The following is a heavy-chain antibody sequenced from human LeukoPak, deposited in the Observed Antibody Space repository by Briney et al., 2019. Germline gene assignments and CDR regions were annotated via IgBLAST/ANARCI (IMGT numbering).Heavy chain of an antibody. CDR2: INPDGRTT. CDR1: GFTLSTYW. V-gene: IGHV3-74*01. J-gene: IGHJ4*02. Sequence: GGSLRLSCAAAGFTLSTYWMHWVRQAPGKGLVWVSHINPDGRTTRYANSVTGRFTISRDNAKNTADLQMSSLRAEDTAGYYCVRDLGGTDAYWGQGTLVTVSS. CDR3: VRDLGGTDAY. D-gene: IGHD2-15*01.